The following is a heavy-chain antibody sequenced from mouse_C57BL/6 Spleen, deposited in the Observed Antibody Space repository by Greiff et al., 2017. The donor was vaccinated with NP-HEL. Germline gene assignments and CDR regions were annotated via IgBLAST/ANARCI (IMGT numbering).Heavy chain of an antibody. CDR2: IHPNSGST. J-gene: IGHJ2*01. V-gene: IGHV1-64*01. Sequence: VQLQQPGAELVKPGASVKLSCKASGYTFTSYWMHWVKQRPGQGLEWIGMIHPNSGSTNYNEKFKSKATLTVDKSSSTAYMQLSSLTSEDSAVYYCASYGNYVGYWGQGTTLTVSS. CDR1: GYTFTSYW. CDR3: ASYGNYVGY. D-gene: IGHD2-1*01.